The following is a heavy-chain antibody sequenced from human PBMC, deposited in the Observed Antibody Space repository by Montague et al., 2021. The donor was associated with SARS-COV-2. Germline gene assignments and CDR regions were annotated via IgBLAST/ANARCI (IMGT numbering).Heavy chain of an antibody. CDR2: INHSGST. J-gene: IGHJ6*02. Sequence: SETLSLTCAVYGGSFSGYYWSWICQPQGQGLEWNGEINHSGSTNYNPSLKSRVTISVDTSKNQFSLKLSSVTAADTAVYYCARGSWHIVVVTAIRDGYYGMDVWGQGTTVTVSS. CDR1: GGSFSGYY. V-gene: IGHV4-34*01. CDR3: ARGSWHIVVVTAIRDGYYGMDV. D-gene: IGHD2-21*02.